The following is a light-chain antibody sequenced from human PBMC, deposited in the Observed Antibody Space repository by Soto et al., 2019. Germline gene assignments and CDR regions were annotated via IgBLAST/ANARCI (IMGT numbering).Light chain of an antibody. CDR1: SSDVGAYNY. V-gene: IGLV2-14*03. J-gene: IGLJ1*01. CDR2: AVT. Sequence: QSALTQPASVSGSSGQSITISCTGTSSDVGAYNYVSWYQQHPGKAPKLMIFAVTNRPPGVSNRFSGSKSGNTASLTISGLQAEDEADYYCSSYTGSKSYVFGTGTKVTVL. CDR3: SSYTGSKSYV.